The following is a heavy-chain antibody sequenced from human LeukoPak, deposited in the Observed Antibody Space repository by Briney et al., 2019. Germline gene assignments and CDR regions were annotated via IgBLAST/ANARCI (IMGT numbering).Heavy chain of an antibody. CDR2: IYTSGST. CDR1: GGSISSYY. V-gene: IGHV4-4*07. J-gene: IGHJ4*02. CDR3: ASGKVDTAMDDLYYFDY. D-gene: IGHD5-18*01. Sequence: SETLSLTCTASGGSISSYYWSWIRQPAGKGLEWIGRIYTSGSTNYNPSLKSRVTMSVDTSKNQFSLKLSSVTAADTAVYYCASGKVDTAMDDLYYFDYWGQGTLVTVSS.